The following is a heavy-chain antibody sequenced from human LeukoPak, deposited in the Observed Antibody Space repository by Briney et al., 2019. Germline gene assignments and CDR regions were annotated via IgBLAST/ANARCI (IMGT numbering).Heavy chain of an antibody. Sequence: GGSLRLSCAASGFTFSSYSMNWVRQAPGKGLEWVSSISSSSSYIYYADSVKGRFTISRDNAKNSLYLQMNSLRAEDTAVYYCAKDSEQWLVSAFDIWGQGTMVTVSS. CDR1: GFTFSSYS. CDR3: AKDSEQWLVSAFDI. D-gene: IGHD6-19*01. V-gene: IGHV3-21*01. J-gene: IGHJ3*02. CDR2: ISSSSSYI.